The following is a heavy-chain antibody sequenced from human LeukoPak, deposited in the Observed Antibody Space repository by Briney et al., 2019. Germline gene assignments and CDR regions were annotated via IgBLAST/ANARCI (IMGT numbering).Heavy chain of an antibody. Sequence: SETLSLTCAVYGGSFSDYYWSWIRQSPEKGLEWIAEINYSGNTNYNPSLRSRVTISVDTSKNQFSLKLSSVSAADAAVYYCARVGYKFYFDSSGSYNPNFLDFWGQGTLVTVSS. J-gene: IGHJ4*02. CDR3: ARVGYKFYFDSSGSYNPNFLDF. CDR1: GGSFSDYY. V-gene: IGHV4-34*01. D-gene: IGHD3-22*01. CDR2: INYSGNT.